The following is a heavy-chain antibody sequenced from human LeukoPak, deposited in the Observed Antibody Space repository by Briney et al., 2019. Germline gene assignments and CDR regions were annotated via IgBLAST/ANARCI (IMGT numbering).Heavy chain of an antibody. D-gene: IGHD2-8*01. Sequence: GASVKVSCKASGYILPSYGTAGLGRAPGQGLEWMGWISTNKGNTNYAQRLQGRVTMTTDTSTSTAYMELRSLRSDDTAIYYCVRDIQWRFDPWGQGTLVTVSS. CDR1: GYILPSYG. CDR3: VRDIQWRFDP. J-gene: IGHJ5*02. CDR2: ISTNKGNT. V-gene: IGHV1-18*01.